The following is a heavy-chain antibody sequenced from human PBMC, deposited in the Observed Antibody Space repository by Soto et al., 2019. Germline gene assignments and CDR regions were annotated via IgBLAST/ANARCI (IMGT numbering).Heavy chain of an antibody. CDR1: GCSFTRYW. CDR3: ARVYYYGSGSYDRRYYYYYYMDV. D-gene: IGHD3-10*01. Sequence: GESLKISCKGSGCSFTRYWIGWVRQMPGKGLEWMGIIYPGDSDTRYSPSFQGQVTISADKSISTAYLQWSSLKASDTAMYYCARVYYYGSGSYDRRYYYYYYMDVWGKGTTVTVSS. J-gene: IGHJ6*03. V-gene: IGHV5-51*01. CDR2: IYPGDSDT.